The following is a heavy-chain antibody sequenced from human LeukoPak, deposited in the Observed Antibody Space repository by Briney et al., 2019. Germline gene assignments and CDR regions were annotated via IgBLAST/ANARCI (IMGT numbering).Heavy chain of an antibody. CDR1: GGSFSGYY. D-gene: IGHD1-1*01. J-gene: IGHJ5*02. CDR2: IYYTGNT. CDR3: ARDRLQLQS. V-gene: IGHV4-59*01. Sequence: SETLSLTCAVYGGSFSGYYWSWIRQSPGKGLECIGYIYYTGNTNYNPSLKSRVTISVDTSKNQFSLKLSSVTAADTTVYYCARDRLQLQSWGQGTLVTVSS.